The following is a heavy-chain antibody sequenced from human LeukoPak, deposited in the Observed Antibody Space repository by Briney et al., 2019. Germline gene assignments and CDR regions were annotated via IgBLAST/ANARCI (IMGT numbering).Heavy chain of an antibody. V-gene: IGHV3-23*01. CDR2: VTGSASNT. CDR1: GFTFSSYA. Sequence: GGSLRLSCAASGFTFSSYAMSWVRQAPGKGLEWVSAVTGSASNTYYADSVKGRFTISRDNSENTPYLQMNSLRAEDTAIYHCARGGRYCTTTNCYIGKWGQGTLVTVSS. CDR3: ARGGRYCTTTNCYIGK. D-gene: IGHD2-2*02. J-gene: IGHJ4*02.